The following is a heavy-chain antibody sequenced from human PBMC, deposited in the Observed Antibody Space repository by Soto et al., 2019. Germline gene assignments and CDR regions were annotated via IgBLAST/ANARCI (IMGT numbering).Heavy chain of an antibody. Sequence: ASVKVSCKASGYTYTSYDINWVRQAAGQGFEWMGWINPNTGYTDYAQKFQDRVTMTGNTSITTAYMELSGLRSEDTAVYYCVRGRVMITFGVVIVIDYWGQGSPVTVSS. J-gene: IGHJ4*02. V-gene: IGHV1-8*01. D-gene: IGHD3-16*02. CDR2: INPNTGYT. CDR3: VRGRVMITFGVVIVIDY. CDR1: GYTYTSYD.